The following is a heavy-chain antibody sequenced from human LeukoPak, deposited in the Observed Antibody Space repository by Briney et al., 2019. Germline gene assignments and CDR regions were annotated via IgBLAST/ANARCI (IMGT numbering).Heavy chain of an antibody. CDR1: GYTLTELS. CDR3: ATRLDPDHGMQRDY. D-gene: IGHD1-14*01. J-gene: IGHJ4*02. V-gene: IGHV1-24*01. Sequence: GASVKVSCKVSGYTLTELSMHWVRQAPGKGLEWMGGFDPEDGETIYAQKFQGRVTMTEDTSTDTAYMELSSLRSEDTAVYYCATRLDPDHGMQRDYWGQGTLVTVSS. CDR2: FDPEDGET.